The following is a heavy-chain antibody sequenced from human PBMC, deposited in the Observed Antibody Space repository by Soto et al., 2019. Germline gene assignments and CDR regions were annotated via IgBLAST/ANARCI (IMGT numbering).Heavy chain of an antibody. CDR2: ISSSSSYI. J-gene: IGHJ3*02. V-gene: IGHV3-21*01. CDR1: GFTFSSYS. Sequence: GGSLRLSCAASGFTFSSYSMNWVRQAPGKGLEWVSSISSSSSYIYYADSVKGRFTISRDNAKNSLYLQMNSLRAEDTAVYYCARDHLVVPAASILLRPRGAFDIWGQGTIVTVSS. CDR3: ARDHLVVPAASILLRPRGAFDI. D-gene: IGHD2-2*01.